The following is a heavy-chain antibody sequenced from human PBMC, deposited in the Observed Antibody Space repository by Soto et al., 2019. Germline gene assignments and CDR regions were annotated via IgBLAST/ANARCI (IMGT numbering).Heavy chain of an antibody. V-gene: IGHV3-64*01. CDR1: GFTFSSYA. CDR3: ARPHCSGGSCQYQYDY. CDR2: ISSNGGST. D-gene: IGHD2-15*01. Sequence: HPGGSLRLSCAASGFTFSSYAMHWVRQAPGKGLEYVSAISSNGGSTYYANSVKGRFTISRDNSKNTLYLQMGSLRAEDMAVYYCARPHCSGGSCQYQYDYWGQGTLVTVSS. J-gene: IGHJ4*02.